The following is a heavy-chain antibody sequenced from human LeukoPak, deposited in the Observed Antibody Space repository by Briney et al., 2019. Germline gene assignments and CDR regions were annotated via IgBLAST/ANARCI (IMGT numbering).Heavy chain of an antibody. CDR3: ATSITVAPDAFDI. CDR2: INAGNGNP. J-gene: IGHJ3*02. D-gene: IGHD6-19*01. Sequence: ASVKVSCKASGYTFTSYAMHWVRQAPGQRLEWMGWINAGNGNPKYSQKFQGRVTITRDTSASTAYMELSSLRSEDTAVYYCATSITVAPDAFDIWGQGTMVTVSS. CDR1: GYTFTSYA. V-gene: IGHV1-3*01.